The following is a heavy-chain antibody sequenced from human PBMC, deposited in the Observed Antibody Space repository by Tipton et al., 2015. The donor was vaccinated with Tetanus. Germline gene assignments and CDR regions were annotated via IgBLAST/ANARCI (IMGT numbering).Heavy chain of an antibody. CDR3: ARSTGSGNYFDN. V-gene: IGHV4-59*01. CDR1: SGSIDSYY. J-gene: IGHJ4*02. Sequence: TLSLTCTVSSGSIDSYYWSWIRQPPGKGLEWIGYIPYSGSSEYNPSLKSRVTVSEDTSKSQFSLKLSSVTAADTAVYYCARSTGSGNYFDNWGQGILVAVSS. D-gene: IGHD3-10*01. CDR2: IPYSGSS.